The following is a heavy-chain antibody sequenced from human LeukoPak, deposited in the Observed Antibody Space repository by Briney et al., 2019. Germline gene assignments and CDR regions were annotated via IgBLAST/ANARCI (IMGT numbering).Heavy chain of an antibody. Sequence: ASVTVSCTASGVTFSSYAISWVRQAPGQGLEWMGGIIPIFGTANYAQKFQGRVTITADESTSTAYMELSSLRSEDTAVYYCARGVIVAIHNWFDPWGQEPWSPSPQ. CDR2: IIPIFGTA. CDR3: ARGVIVAIHNWFDP. D-gene: IGHD2-15*01. V-gene: IGHV1-69*13. CDR1: GVTFSSYA. J-gene: IGHJ5*02.